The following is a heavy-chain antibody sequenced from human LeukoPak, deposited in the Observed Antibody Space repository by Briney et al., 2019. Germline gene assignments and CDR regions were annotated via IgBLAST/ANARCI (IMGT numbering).Heavy chain of an antibody. D-gene: IGHD6-19*01. Sequence: GGSLRLSCTASGFTFSTYAMSWVRQAPGKGLEWVSSIGGSTYYVDSVKGRFTISRDNSKNTLYLQMNSPRDEDTAMYYCAKLSSYYFFDFWGQGTLVTVSS. CDR1: GFTFSTYA. CDR2: IGGST. V-gene: IGHV3-23*01. J-gene: IGHJ4*02. CDR3: AKLSSYYFFDF.